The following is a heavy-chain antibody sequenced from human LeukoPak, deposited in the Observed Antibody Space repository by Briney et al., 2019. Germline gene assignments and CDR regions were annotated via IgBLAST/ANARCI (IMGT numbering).Heavy chain of an antibody. CDR1: GFTFSNAW. V-gene: IGHV3-15*01. J-gene: IGHJ5*02. CDR2: IKSKTDGGTT. D-gene: IGHD3-22*01. CDR3: TTDPGYYDGPFDP. Sequence: TGGSLRLSCAASGFTFSNAWMSWVRQAPGKGLEWVGRIKSKTDGGTTDYAAPVKGRFTISRDDSKNTLYLQMNSLKTEDTAVYYCTTDPGYYDGPFDPWGQGTLVTVS.